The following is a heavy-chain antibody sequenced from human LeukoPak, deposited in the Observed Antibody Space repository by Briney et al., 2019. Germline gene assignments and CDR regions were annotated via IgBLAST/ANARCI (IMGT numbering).Heavy chain of an antibody. D-gene: IGHD6-13*01. CDR1: AFIFSGHW. J-gene: IGHJ4*02. CDR2: IYPGDSDT. V-gene: IGHV5-51*01. Sequence: PGGSLRLSCEASAFIFSGHWLNWVRQTPGKGLEWVGIIYPGDSDTRYSPSFQGQVTISADKSISTAYLQWSSLKASDTAMYYCARRGSSWYLDYWGQGTLVTVSS. CDR3: ARRGSSWYLDY.